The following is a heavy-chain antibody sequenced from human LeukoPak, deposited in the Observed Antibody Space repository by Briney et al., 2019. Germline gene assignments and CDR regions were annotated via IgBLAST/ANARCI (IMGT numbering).Heavy chain of an antibody. CDR2: ISYDGSNK. CDR1: GFTFSSYS. V-gene: IGHV3-30*03. Sequence: GGSLRLSCAASGFTFSSYSMNWVRQAPGKGLEWVAVISYDGSNKYYADSVKGRFTISRDNAKNSLYLQMNSLRAEDTAVYYCARTIYYYDSSGCIDYWGQGTLVTVSS. J-gene: IGHJ4*02. CDR3: ARTIYYYDSSGCIDY. D-gene: IGHD3-22*01.